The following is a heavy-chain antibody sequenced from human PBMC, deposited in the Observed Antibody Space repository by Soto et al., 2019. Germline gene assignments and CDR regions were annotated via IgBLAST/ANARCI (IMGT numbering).Heavy chain of an antibody. CDR2: IHYSGRT. CDR1: SDSNRGFY. D-gene: IGHD2-15*01. J-gene: IGHJ5*02. Sequence: ETLYLTCKGSSDSNRGFYATLIRPTPGKILEWIGYIHYSGRTDYDPALTSRATMSVDTSKNQFSLNLKSITAADTAVYYCVRVGVGIGNHVDPWGLGTLVTVSS. CDR3: VRVGVGIGNHVDP. V-gene: IGHV4-59*12.